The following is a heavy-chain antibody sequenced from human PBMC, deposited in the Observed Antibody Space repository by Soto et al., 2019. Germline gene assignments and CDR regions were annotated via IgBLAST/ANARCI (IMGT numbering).Heavy chain of an antibody. J-gene: IGHJ4*02. CDR3: ARVLTGLPDY. V-gene: IGHV3-48*01. Sequence: GGSLRLSCAASGFTFSSYSMNWVRQAPGKGLEWVSYISSSSSTIYYADSVKGRFTISRDNAKNSLYLQMNSLRAEDTAVYYCARVLTGLPDYWGQGTLVTVSS. CDR2: ISSSSSTI. CDR1: GFTFSSYS.